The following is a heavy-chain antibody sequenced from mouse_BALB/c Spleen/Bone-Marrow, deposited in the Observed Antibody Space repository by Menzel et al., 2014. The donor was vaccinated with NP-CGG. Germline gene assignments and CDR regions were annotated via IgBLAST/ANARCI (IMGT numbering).Heavy chain of an antibody. D-gene: IGHD1-1*01. V-gene: IGHV14-3*02. CDR3: ARYYYGSSLFAY. CDR2: IDPANGNT. Sequence: EVQLVESGAELVKPGASVKLSCTASGFNIKDTYMYWVKQRPEQGLEWIGRIDPANGNTEYDPKFQDKATITADTSSNTAYLQLSSLTSEDTAVYYCARYYYGSSLFAYWGQGTLVTVSA. CDR1: GFNIKDTY. J-gene: IGHJ3*01.